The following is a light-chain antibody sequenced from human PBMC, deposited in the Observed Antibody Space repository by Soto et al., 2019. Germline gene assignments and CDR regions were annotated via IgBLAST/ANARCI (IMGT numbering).Light chain of an antibody. CDR3: QEYNPHSFYT. CDR2: LAS. Sequence: DVQVTQSPSTLSASVGDRVTITCRASQNIGTFLAWYQQKPGRAPKLLIYLASRLESGVPSRFSGSGSETEFTLTISGLQPDDFATYFCQEYNPHSFYTFGQGTKLEIK. J-gene: IGKJ2*01. CDR1: QNIGTF. V-gene: IGKV1-5*03.